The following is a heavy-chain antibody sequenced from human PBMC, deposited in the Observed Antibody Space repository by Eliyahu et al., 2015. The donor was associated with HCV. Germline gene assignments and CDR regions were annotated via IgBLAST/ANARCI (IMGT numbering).Heavy chain of an antibody. CDR3: ARGTDGSGSYYSSYYFDY. Sequence: VAVIWYDGSNKYYADSVKGRFTISRDNSKNTLHLQMNSLRVEDTAVYYCARGTDGSGSYYSSYYFDYWGQGTLVTVSS. CDR2: IWYDGSNK. J-gene: IGHJ4*02. V-gene: IGHV3-33*01. D-gene: IGHD3-10*01.